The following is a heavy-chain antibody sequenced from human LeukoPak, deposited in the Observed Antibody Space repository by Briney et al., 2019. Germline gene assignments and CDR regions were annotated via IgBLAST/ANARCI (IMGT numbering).Heavy chain of an antibody. CDR2: IRSSGDTT. CDR3: AKSSSSWYIDAFDI. V-gene: IGHV3-23*01. D-gene: IGHD6-13*01. J-gene: IGHJ3*02. CDR1: GFTSSSYA. Sequence: GGSLRLSCAASGFTSSSYAMSWVRQAPGKGLEWVSVIRSSGDTTYYADSVKGRFTISRDNSKNTLYLQMNSLRAEDTAVYYCAKSSSSWYIDAFDIWGQGTMVTVSS.